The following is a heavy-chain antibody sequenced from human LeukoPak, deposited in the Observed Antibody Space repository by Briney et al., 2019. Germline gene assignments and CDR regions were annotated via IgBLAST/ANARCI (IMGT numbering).Heavy chain of an antibody. CDR3: AREAVTMVRGSYTNNWFDP. CDR2: IYYSGST. CDR1: GGSISSYY. Sequence: PSETLSLTCTVSGGSISSYYWSWLRQPPGKGLEWIGYIYYSGSTNYNPSLKSRVTISVDTSKNQFSLKLSSVTAADTAVYYCAREAVTMVRGSYTNNWFDPWGQGTLVTVSS. V-gene: IGHV4-59*01. J-gene: IGHJ5*02. D-gene: IGHD3-10*01.